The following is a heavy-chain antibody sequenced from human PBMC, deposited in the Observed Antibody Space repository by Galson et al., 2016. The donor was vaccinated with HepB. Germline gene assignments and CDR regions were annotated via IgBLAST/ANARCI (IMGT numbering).Heavy chain of an antibody. D-gene: IGHD1-26*01. Sequence: SLRLSCAASGFTFSSYAMDWVHQAPRKGLEWVSAISRSGDATYYADSVKGRFTIFRDNSKDTLYLQMNSLRAEDTAVYYCAKEVGTVHPSNWFDPWGQGTLVTVSS. J-gene: IGHJ5*02. CDR2: ISRSGDAT. V-gene: IGHV3-23*01. CDR3: AKEVGTVHPSNWFDP. CDR1: GFTFSSYA.